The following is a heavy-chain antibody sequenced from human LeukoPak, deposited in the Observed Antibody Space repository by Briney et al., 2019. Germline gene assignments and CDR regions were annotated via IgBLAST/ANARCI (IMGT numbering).Heavy chain of an antibody. CDR1: GDSVSTKY. D-gene: IGHD3-9*01. Sequence: SETLFLTCIVSGDSVSTKYWAWVRQPPGMPLEYVGYVHYSGATDYNTSLRSRLTISMDTSRNIFSLRLSSVTAADTAVYYCARLMPMVLTGQRYFYHPLDVWGKGTTVTVSS. CDR2: VHYSGAT. J-gene: IGHJ6*04. V-gene: IGHV4-59*08. CDR3: ARLMPMVLTGQRYFYHPLDV.